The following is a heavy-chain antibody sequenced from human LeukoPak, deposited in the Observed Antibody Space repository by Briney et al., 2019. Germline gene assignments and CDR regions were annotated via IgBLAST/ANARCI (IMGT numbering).Heavy chain of an antibody. V-gene: IGHV1-69*05. CDR2: IIPIFGTA. CDR1: GGTFSSYA. D-gene: IGHD6-19*01. J-gene: IGHJ1*01. Sequence: SVKVSCKASGGTFSSYAISWVRQAPGQGLEWMGRIIPIFGTANYAQKFQGRVTITTDESTSTAYMELSSLRSEDTAVYYCARGWDSSGWYVAEYFQHWGRGTLVTVSS. CDR3: ARGWDSSGWYVAEYFQH.